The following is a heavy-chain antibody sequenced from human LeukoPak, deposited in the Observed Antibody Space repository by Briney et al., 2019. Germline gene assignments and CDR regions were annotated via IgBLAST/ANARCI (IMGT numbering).Heavy chain of an antibody. CDR2: IIPIFGTA. J-gene: IGHJ5*02. CDR3: ARDGDFWSDWAS. CDR1: GSTFSSYA. V-gene: IGHV1-69*05. Sequence: ASVKVSCKASGSTFSSYAISWVRQAPGQGLEWMGGIIPIFGTANYAQKFQGRVTITTDESTSTAYMELSSLRSEDTAVYYCARDGDFWSDWASWGQGTLVTVSS. D-gene: IGHD3-3*01.